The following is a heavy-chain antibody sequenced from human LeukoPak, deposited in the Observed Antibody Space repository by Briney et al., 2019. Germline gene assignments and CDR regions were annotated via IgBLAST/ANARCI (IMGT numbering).Heavy chain of an antibody. CDR3: ARARAGSVDY. D-gene: IGHD3-10*01. CDR1: GFTFSNYA. Sequence: GKSLRLSCAASGFTFSNYAMHWVRQALGKGLEWVAVISYDGIHKYYADSIKGRFNISRDNSDHTLFLLVDSLRPDDTAVYYCARARAGSVDYWGQGTLVTVSS. J-gene: IGHJ4*02. CDR2: ISYDGIHK. V-gene: IGHV3-30*04.